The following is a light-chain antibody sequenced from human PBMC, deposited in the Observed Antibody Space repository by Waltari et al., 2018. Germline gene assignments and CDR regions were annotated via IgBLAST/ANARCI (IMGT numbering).Light chain of an antibody. J-gene: IGLJ1*01. V-gene: IGLV2-14*01. Sequence: QSALTQPASVSGSPGQSITISCTGTSTDVGGYVYVSWYQQYPGKATKLIIYEVSSRPSGISTRFSGSKSGNTASLTISGLQAEDEADYYCSSHTATVPHVFGTGTRVTVV. CDR3: SSHTATVPHV. CDR2: EVS. CDR1: STDVGGYVY.